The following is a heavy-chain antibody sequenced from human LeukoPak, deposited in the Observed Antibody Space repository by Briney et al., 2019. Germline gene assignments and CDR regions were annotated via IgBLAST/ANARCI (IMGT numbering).Heavy chain of an antibody. CDR2: IYPGDSDT. V-gene: IGHV5-51*01. CDR1: GSIITSYW. D-gene: IGHD3-22*01. Sequence: GASLQISCQGSGSIITSYWIGWVRPLPGKGLEWMGIIYPGDSDTRYSPSFQGQVTISADKSISTAYLQWSSLKASDTAMYYCARSILLDYYDSSGYYGINDAFDIWGQGTMVTVSS. CDR3: ARSILLDYYDSSGYYGINDAFDI. J-gene: IGHJ3*02.